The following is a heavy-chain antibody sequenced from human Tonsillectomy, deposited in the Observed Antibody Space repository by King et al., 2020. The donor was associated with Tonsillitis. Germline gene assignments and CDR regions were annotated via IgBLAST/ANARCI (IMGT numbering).Heavy chain of an antibody. J-gene: IGHJ1*01. CDR3: AKGPDYGDFEN. V-gene: IGHV3-30*02. CDR2: IRYDGNKK. Sequence: VQLVESGGGVVQPGGSLRLSCGASGLTFRSYGMHWLRQDPGKGLEWVAFIRYDGNKKYYADSVKGRFTISRDNSKSTLSLQMNSLTADDTAVYYCAKGPDYGDFENWGQGTLVTVSS. CDR1: GLTFRSYG. D-gene: IGHD4-17*01.